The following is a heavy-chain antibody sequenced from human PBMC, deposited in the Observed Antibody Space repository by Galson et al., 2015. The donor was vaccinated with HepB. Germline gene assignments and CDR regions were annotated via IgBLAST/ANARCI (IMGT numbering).Heavy chain of an antibody. Sequence: PALVKPTQTLTLTCTFSGFSLSTSGMCVSWIRQPPGKALEWLARIDWDDDKYYSTSLKTRLTISKDTSKNQVVLTMTNMDPVDTATYYCARISYYDSSGYYRTGKLFDYWGQGTLVTVSS. CDR1: GFSLSTSGMC. CDR3: ARISYYDSSGYYRTGKLFDY. D-gene: IGHD3-22*01. CDR2: IDWDDDK. V-gene: IGHV2-70*11. J-gene: IGHJ4*02.